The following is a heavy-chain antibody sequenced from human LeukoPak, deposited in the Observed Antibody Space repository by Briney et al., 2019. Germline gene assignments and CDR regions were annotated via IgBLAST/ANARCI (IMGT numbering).Heavy chain of an antibody. Sequence: GGSLRLSCAASGFTFSSYAMHWVRQAPGKGLEWVAVISYDGSNKYYADSVKGRLTISRDNSKNTLYLQMNSLRAEDTAVYYCASPLWFGELLFESWGQGTLVTVSS. V-gene: IGHV3-30-3*01. CDR1: GFTFSSYA. J-gene: IGHJ4*02. CDR2: ISYDGSNK. CDR3: ASPLWFGELLFES. D-gene: IGHD3-10*01.